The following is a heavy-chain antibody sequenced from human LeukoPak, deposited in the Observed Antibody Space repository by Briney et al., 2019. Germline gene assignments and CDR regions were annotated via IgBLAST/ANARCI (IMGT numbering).Heavy chain of an antibody. CDR1: GFTFSSYA. V-gene: IGHV3-23*01. CDR2: ISGSGGST. J-gene: IGHJ4*02. D-gene: IGHD6-19*01. CDR3: AKSLAVAALHFDY. Sequence: GGSLRLSCTASGFTFSSYAMSWVRQAPGKGLEWVSAISGSGGSTYYADSVKGRFTITRDNSKNTLYLQMNSLRAEDTAVYYCAKSLAVAALHFDYWGQGTLVTVSS.